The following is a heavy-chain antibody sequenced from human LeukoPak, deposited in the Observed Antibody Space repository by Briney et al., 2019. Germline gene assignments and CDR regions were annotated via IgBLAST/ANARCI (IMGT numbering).Heavy chain of an antibody. D-gene: IGHD4-17*01. Sequence: QAGGSLRLSCAASGFTFSSYAMHWVRQAPGKGLEWVAVISYDGSNKYYADSVKGRFTISRDDSKNTLYLQMNSLRAEDTAVYYCAKETFYGDYCGYFDYWGQGTLVTVSS. J-gene: IGHJ4*02. CDR3: AKETFYGDYCGYFDY. CDR1: GFTFSSYA. CDR2: ISYDGSNK. V-gene: IGHV3-30-3*01.